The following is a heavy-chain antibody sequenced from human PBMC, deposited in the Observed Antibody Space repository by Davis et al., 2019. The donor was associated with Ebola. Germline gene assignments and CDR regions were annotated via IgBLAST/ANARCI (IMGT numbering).Heavy chain of an antibody. J-gene: IGHJ4*02. Sequence: ASVQVSCKASGYTFTSYGISWVRQAPGQGLEWMGWISTYKANTNYAQKLQGRVTMTTDTSTNTAYMELRSPGSDDTAVYYCARDRYSSGWAMLDYWGQGTLVTVSS. CDR1: GYTFTSYG. D-gene: IGHD6-19*01. CDR2: ISTYKANT. V-gene: IGHV1-18*04. CDR3: ARDRYSSGWAMLDY.